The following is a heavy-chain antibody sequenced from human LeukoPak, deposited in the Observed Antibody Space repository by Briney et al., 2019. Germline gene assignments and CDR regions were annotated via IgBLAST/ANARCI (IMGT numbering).Heavy chain of an antibody. Sequence: TSETLSLTCTVSGGSISGYYWTWIRQPPGKGLEWIGYIYNSGSTNYNPSLKSRVTISVDTSKNQFSLKLSSVTSADTAVYYCAREGWGYYFDFWGQGTLVTVSS. J-gene: IGHJ4*02. CDR3: AREGWGYYFDF. V-gene: IGHV4-59*01. CDR2: IYNSGST. CDR1: GGSISGYY. D-gene: IGHD7-27*01.